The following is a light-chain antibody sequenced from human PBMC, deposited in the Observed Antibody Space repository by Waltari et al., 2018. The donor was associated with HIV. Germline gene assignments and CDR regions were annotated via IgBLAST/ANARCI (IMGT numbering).Light chain of an antibody. Sequence: DIQMIQSPPSLSASVGERVTITCRASQSISSYLNWYQQKPGKAPKLLIYAASSLQSGVPSRFSGSGSGTDFTLTISSLQPEDFATYYCQQSYSTPLTFGGGTKVEIK. J-gene: IGKJ4*01. CDR2: AAS. V-gene: IGKV1-39*01. CDR1: QSISSY. CDR3: QQSYSTPLT.